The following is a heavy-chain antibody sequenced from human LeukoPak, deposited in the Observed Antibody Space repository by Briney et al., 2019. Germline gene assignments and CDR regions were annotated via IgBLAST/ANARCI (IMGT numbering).Heavy chain of an antibody. CDR3: ARGYRGLPDFEY. V-gene: IGHV4-4*07. CDR1: GDSISTFY. J-gene: IGHJ4*02. Sequence: PSETLSLTCTVFGDSISTFYWSWIRQQPAGKGLEWIGRFYTSGSAHYNASLQSRVTMSVDTSENQFLLKLNSATAADTAVYYCARGYRGLPDFEYWGQGILVTVSS. D-gene: IGHD1-26*01. CDR2: FYTSGSA.